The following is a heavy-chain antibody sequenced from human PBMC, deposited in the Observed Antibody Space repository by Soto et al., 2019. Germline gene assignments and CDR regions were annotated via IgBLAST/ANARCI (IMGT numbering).Heavy chain of an antibody. J-gene: IGHJ6*02. V-gene: IGHV3-21*01. D-gene: IGHD2-2*02. CDR3: AREYTAWPLAYGLDV. CDR2: ISSRSDI. Sequence: PGGSLRLSCVVSGFTFSTYSINWFRQAPGKGLEWVSSISSRSDIYYADSVKGRFTISRDNAKNSVSLQMNSLRAEDTAVYYCAREYTAWPLAYGLDVWGQGTTVTVSS. CDR1: GFTFSTYS.